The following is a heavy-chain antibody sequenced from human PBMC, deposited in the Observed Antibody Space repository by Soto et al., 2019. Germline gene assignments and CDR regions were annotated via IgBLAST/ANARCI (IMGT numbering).Heavy chain of an antibody. CDR1: AFTLRSYG. D-gene: IGHD6-13*01. J-gene: IGHJ6*03. V-gene: IGHV3-30*18. CDR2: ITHDGGNK. CDR3: AKDPASSAGTFFDYYYDMDV. Sequence: ESGGGAVQPGRSLRLSCTASAFTLRSYGMHWVRQAPGKGLEWVAVITHDGGNKYYADSVRGRFTISRDNSKNMLYLQMNSLRAEDTAGYYCAKDPASSAGTFFDYYYDMDVWGKGTTVTVSS.